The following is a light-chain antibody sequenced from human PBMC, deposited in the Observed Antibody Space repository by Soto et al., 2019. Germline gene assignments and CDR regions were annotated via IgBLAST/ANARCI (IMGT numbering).Light chain of an antibody. CDR2: GAS. CDR3: QQYKNWPRT. Sequence: EIVLTQSPATLSVSPGERVTLSGRASESVDINLAWYQQKPGQAPRLLIYGASTRATDMPGTFSGRGSGTEFTLTISSLQSEDFAVYYCQQYKNWPRTFGQGTKVDIK. J-gene: IGKJ1*01. CDR1: ESVDIN. V-gene: IGKV3-15*01.